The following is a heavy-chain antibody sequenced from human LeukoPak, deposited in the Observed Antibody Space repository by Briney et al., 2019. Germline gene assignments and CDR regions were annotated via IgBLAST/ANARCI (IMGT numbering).Heavy chain of an antibody. CDR3: AKEDSRGHWFDY. CDR2: ISGSDTRT. D-gene: IGHD3-22*01. CDR1: GFTFSNYA. J-gene: IGHJ4*02. V-gene: IGHV3-23*01. Sequence: PGGSLRLSCAVSGFTFSNYAMSWVRQAPGKGLEWVSAISGSDTRTYYTDSLKGRFTISRDNSKNTLYLQMDSLTAEDTAVYYCAKEDSRGHWFDYWGQGTLVTVSS.